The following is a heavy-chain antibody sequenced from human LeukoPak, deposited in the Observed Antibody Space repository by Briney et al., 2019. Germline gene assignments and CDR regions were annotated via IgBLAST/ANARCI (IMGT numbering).Heavy chain of an antibody. J-gene: IGHJ4*02. D-gene: IGHD4-23*01. CDR3: AKLEGYGGNSDNFHY. CDR2: ISGSGGST. CDR1: GFTFSSYA. Sequence: GGSLRLSCAASGFTFSSYAMSWVRQAPGKGLEWVSAISGSGGSTYYADSVKGRFTISRDNSKNTLYLQMNSLRAEDTAVYYCAKLEGYGGNSDNFHYWGQGTLVTVSS. V-gene: IGHV3-23*01.